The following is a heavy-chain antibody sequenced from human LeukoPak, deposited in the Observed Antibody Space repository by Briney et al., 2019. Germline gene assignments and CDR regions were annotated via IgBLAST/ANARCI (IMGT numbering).Heavy chain of an antibody. CDR3: AKEGATDAFDI. V-gene: IGHV3-9*01. J-gene: IGHJ3*02. Sequence: GGSLRLSCAASGFTFDDYAMHWVRQAPGKGLEWVSGISWNSGSIGYADSVKGRFTISRDNAKNSLYLQMNSLRAEDTALYYCAKEGATDAFDIWGQGTMVTVSS. CDR2: ISWNSGSI. D-gene: IGHD1-26*01. CDR1: GFTFDDYA.